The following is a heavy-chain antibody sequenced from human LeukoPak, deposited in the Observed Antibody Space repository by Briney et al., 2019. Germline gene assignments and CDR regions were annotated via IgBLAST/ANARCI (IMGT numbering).Heavy chain of an antibody. Sequence: PGGSLRLSCAASGFTFNSYSMYWVRQAPGKGLEWVSSISSSSSHMFYADSVKGRFSISRDNANNSLYLQMNSLRAEDTAVYYCARGTGRDYGDYLDYWGQGTLVTVSS. CDR3: ARGTGRDYGDYLDY. CDR1: GFTFNSYS. J-gene: IGHJ4*02. V-gene: IGHV3-21*01. D-gene: IGHD4-17*01. CDR2: ISSSSSHM.